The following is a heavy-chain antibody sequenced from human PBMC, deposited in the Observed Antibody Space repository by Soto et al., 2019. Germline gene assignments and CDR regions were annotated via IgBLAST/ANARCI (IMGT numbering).Heavy chain of an antibody. CDR3: ARSDDFWSGGYYYYGMDV. J-gene: IGHJ6*02. Sequence: ASVKVSCKASGYTFTGYYMHWVRQAPGQGLEWMGWINPNSGGTNYAQKFQGWVTMTRDTSISTAYMELSRLRSDDTAVYYCARSDDFWSGGYYYYGMDVWGQGTTVTVSS. V-gene: IGHV1-2*04. CDR2: INPNSGGT. D-gene: IGHD3-3*01. CDR1: GYTFTGYY.